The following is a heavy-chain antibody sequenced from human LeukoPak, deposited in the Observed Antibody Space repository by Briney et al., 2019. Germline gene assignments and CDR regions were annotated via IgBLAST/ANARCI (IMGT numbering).Heavy chain of an antibody. D-gene: IGHD1-26*01. CDR2: IIPIFGTA. Sequence: GASVKVSCKASGDTFSSYAISWVRQAPGQGLEWMGGIIPIFGTANYAQKFQGRVTITADESTSTAYMELSSLRSEDTAVYYCANGLGIVGATSPPYDAFDIWGQGTMVTVSS. V-gene: IGHV1-69*13. J-gene: IGHJ3*02. CDR3: ANGLGIVGATSPPYDAFDI. CDR1: GDTFSSYA.